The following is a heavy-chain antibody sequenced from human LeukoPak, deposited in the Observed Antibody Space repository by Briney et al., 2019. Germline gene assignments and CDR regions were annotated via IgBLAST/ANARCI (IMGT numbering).Heavy chain of an antibody. D-gene: IGHD3-22*01. CDR2: IYTSGST. Sequence: SETLSLTCTASGGSIGSYYWSWIRQPAGKGLEWIGRIYTSGSTNYNPSLKSRVTMSVDTSKNQFSLKLSSVTAADTAVYYCARAMRVVPDAFDIWGQGTMVTVSS. V-gene: IGHV4-4*07. CDR3: ARAMRVVPDAFDI. J-gene: IGHJ3*02. CDR1: GGSIGSYY.